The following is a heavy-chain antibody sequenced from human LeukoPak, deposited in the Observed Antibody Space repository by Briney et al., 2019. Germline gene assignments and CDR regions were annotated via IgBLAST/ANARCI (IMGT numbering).Heavy chain of an antibody. CDR2: FDPEDGET. CDR1: GYTFTSYD. J-gene: IGHJ6*03. D-gene: IGHD2-15*01. V-gene: IGHV1-24*01. Sequence: ASVKVSCKASGYTFTSYDINWVRQATGKGLEWMGGFDPEDGETIYAQKFQGRVTMTEDTSTDTAYMELSSLRSEDTAVYYCATGDINTLPNRYYFYMDVWGKGTTVTVSS. CDR3: ATGDINTLPNRYYFYMDV.